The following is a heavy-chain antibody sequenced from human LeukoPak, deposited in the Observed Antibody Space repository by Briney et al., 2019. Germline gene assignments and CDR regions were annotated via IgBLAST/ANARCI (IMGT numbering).Heavy chain of an antibody. CDR3: ARDGGSSWYFDY. CDR2: ISSSGNTT. Sequence: GGSLRLSCAASGFTFSDYFMSWIRQAPGKGLEGVSCISSSGNTTYYADSVKGRFTISRDNAENSLYLQMNSLRVEDTAVYYCARDGGSSWYFDYWGQGTLVTVSS. J-gene: IGHJ4*02. CDR1: GFTFSDYF. V-gene: IGHV3-11*01. D-gene: IGHD6-13*01.